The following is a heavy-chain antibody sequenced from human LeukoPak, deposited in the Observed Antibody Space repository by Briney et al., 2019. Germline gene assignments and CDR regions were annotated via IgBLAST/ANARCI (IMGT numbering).Heavy chain of an antibody. V-gene: IGHV3-23*01. CDR1: GFTFSAYA. D-gene: IGHD3-22*01. CDR2: MSGNGGTT. J-gene: IGHJ4*02. Sequence: GESLRLSCAASGFTFSAYAMSWVRQAPGKGLEWVSGMSGNGGTTYYADSVKGRFTISRDNSKNTLYLQMNSLRAEDTAVYYCARRDYYDSSGYSPLFDYWGRGTLVTVSS. CDR3: ARRDYYDSSGYSPLFDY.